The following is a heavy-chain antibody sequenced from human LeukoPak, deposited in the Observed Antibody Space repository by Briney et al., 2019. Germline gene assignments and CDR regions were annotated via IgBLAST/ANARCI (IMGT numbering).Heavy chain of an antibody. V-gene: IGHV4-39*07. J-gene: IGHJ4*02. Sequence: PSETLSLTCTVSGGSVDNSNYYWAWIRQPPGKGLEWLGTIFSSGSTFYSPSLETRITISVDTSMTQFSLKLSSVTAADTAVYLCASERWSRSSYFDFWGQGILVTVSS. D-gene: IGHD5-24*01. CDR1: GGSVDNSNYY. CDR3: ASERWSRSSYFDF. CDR2: IFSSGST.